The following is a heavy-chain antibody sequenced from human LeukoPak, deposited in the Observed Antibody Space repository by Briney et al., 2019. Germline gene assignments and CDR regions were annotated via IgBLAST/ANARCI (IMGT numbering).Heavy chain of an antibody. D-gene: IGHD3-22*01. CDR1: GLTFSNYA. CDR3: AKRYDRSAVLGAFDI. Sequence: PGGSLRLSCAASGLTFSNYAMSWVRQAPGKGLEWVSGISGSGGSTYYADSVKGRFTISRDNSKNTLYLQMSSLRAEVSALYYCAKRYDRSAVLGAFDIWGQGTTVTVSS. J-gene: IGHJ3*02. V-gene: IGHV3-23*01. CDR2: ISGSGGST.